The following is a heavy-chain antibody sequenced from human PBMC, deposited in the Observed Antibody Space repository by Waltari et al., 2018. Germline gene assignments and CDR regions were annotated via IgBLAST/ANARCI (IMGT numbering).Heavy chain of an antibody. CDR3: ARGVGGTSWFDP. V-gene: IGHV1-69-2*01. Sequence: EVQLVQSGAEVRQPGATVKISCKVSEYTFTDYYIHWVQQAPGKGLEWMGLVDPEDGEAIYAEKFQGRVTIGADTSTDTAYMELSSLRSDDTAVYYCARGVGGTSWFDPWGQGTLVTVSS. CDR2: VDPEDGEA. CDR1: EYTFTDYY. D-gene: IGHD6-19*01. J-gene: IGHJ5*02.